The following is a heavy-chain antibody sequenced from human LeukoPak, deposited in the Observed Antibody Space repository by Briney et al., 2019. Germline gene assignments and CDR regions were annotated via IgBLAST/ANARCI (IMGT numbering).Heavy chain of an antibody. CDR2: INPNSGGT. CDR1: GYTFTGYY. Sequence: RASVKVSCKASGYTFTGYYMHWVRQAPGQGLEWMGWINPNSGGTNYAQKFQGRVTMTRDTSISTAYMELSRLRSEDTAVYYCARGRLNYNSGGYYENPHLDYWGQGTLVTVSS. CDR3: ARGRLNYNSGGYYENPHLDY. V-gene: IGHV1-2*02. J-gene: IGHJ4*02. D-gene: IGHD3-22*01.